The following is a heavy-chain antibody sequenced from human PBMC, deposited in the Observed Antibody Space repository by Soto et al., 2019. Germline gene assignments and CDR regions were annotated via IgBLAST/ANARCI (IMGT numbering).Heavy chain of an antibody. J-gene: IGHJ4*02. V-gene: IGHV3-15*01. CDR1: GFTFSNAW. CDR3: TTFEYYYDSSGYYNFDY. D-gene: IGHD3-22*01. CDR2: IKSKTDGGTT. Sequence: PGGSLRLSCAASGFTFSNAWMSWVRQAPGKXLEWVGRIKSKTDGGTTDYAAPVKGRFTISRDDSKNTLYLQMNSLKTEDTAVYYCTTFEYYYDSSGYYNFDYWGQGTLVTVSS.